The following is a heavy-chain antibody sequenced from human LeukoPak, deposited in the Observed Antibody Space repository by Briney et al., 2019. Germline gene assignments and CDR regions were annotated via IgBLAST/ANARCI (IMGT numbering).Heavy chain of an antibody. V-gene: IGHV3-48*02. CDR1: GFTFSTYS. Sequence: GGSLRLSCAASGFTFSTYSMNWVRQAPGKGLEWVSYISTSSSTISYADSVRGRFTISRDNAKNSLYLQMNSLRDEDTAVYYCARDTAYGIDYWGQGTLVTVSS. J-gene: IGHJ4*02. CDR3: ARDTAYGIDY. D-gene: IGHD3-10*01. CDR2: ISTSSSTI.